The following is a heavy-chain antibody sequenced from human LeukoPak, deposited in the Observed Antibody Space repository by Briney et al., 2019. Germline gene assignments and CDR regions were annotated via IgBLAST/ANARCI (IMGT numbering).Heavy chain of an antibody. Sequence: PGGSLRLSCAASGFTFSSYAMSWVRQAPGKGLEWVSAISGSGGSTYYADSVKGRFTISRDNSKNTLYLQMNSLRAEDTAVYYCAKDTNSSGWLREWYYYYYYGMDVWGQGTTVTVSS. CDR2: ISGSGGST. D-gene: IGHD6-19*01. V-gene: IGHV3-23*01. CDR1: GFTFSSYA. CDR3: AKDTNSSGWLREWYYYYYYGMDV. J-gene: IGHJ6*02.